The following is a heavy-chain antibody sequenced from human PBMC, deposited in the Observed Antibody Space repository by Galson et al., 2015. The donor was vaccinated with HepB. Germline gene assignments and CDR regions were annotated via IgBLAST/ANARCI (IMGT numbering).Heavy chain of an antibody. CDR2: ISAYNGNT. CDR3: ARDTLYYYDSSGYHY. CDR1: GGTFNDYP. Sequence: SVKVSCKASGGTFNDYPISCVRQAPGQGLEWLGGISAYNGNTNYAQKVQDRVTMTTDSSTNTAYMELRSLRSDDTAVYYCARDTLYYYDSSGYHYWGQGT. J-gene: IGHJ4*02. V-gene: IGHV1-18*01. D-gene: IGHD3-22*01.